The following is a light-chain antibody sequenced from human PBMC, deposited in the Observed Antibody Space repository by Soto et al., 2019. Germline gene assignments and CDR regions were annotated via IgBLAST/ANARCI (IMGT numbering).Light chain of an antibody. CDR3: SSYAGSNKSV. J-gene: IGLJ2*01. CDR1: SSDVGGYNY. V-gene: IGLV2-8*01. Sequence: QSALTQPPSASGSPGQSVTISCTGTSSDVGGYNYVSWYQQHPGQAPKLMIYEVSNRPSGVPDRFSGSKSGNTASLTVSGLQAEHEGDYDGSSYAGSNKSVFGGGTKLTVL. CDR2: EVS.